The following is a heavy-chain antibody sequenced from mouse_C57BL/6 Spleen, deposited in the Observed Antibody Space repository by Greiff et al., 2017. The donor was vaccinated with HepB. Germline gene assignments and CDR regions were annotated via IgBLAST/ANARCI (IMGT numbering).Heavy chain of an antibody. J-gene: IGHJ2*01. Sequence: VQLVESDAELVKPGASVKISCKVSGYTFTDHTIHWMKQRPEQGLEWIGYIYPRDGSTKYNEKFKGKATLTADKSSSTAYMQLNSLTSEDSAVYCCARRGGVGYYYGSSFFDYWGQGTTLTVSS. V-gene: IGHV1-78*01. CDR1: GYTFTDHT. CDR2: IYPRDGST. CDR3: ARRGGVGYYYGSSFFDY. D-gene: IGHD1-1*01.